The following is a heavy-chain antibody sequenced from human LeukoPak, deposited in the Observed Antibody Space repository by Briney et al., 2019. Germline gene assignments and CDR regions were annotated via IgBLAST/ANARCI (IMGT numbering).Heavy chain of an antibody. Sequence: GGSLRLSCAASGFTFSNAWMNWVRQAPGKGLEWVGRIKSKTDGGTTDYAAPVKGRFTISRDDSKNTLYLQMNSLNTEDTAVYYCNRDQGSGGPGLGVYWGRGTLVTVSS. V-gene: IGHV3-15*07. CDR1: GFTFSNAW. CDR3: NRDQGSGGPGLGVY. D-gene: IGHD4-23*01. CDR2: IKSKTDGGTT. J-gene: IGHJ4*02.